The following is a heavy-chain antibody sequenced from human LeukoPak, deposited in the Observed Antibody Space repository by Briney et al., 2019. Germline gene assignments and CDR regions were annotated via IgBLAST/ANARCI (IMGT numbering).Heavy chain of an antibody. J-gene: IGHJ5*02. Sequence: GGSLRLSCAASGFTFGSYAMSWVRQAPGKGLEWVSSITGSGDNTFHADSVKGRFSLSRDNSKNMLYLQMYSLGAEDTAMYYCAKGAATGLVDWFDPWGQGTLVTVSS. V-gene: IGHV3-23*01. CDR2: ITGSGDNT. CDR3: AKGAATGLVDWFDP. D-gene: IGHD6-13*01. CDR1: GFTFGSYA.